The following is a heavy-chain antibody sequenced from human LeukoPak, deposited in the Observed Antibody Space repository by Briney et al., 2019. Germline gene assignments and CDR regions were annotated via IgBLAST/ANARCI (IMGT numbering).Heavy chain of an antibody. D-gene: IGHD1-1*01. CDR1: GFTFSSYA. Sequence: PGGSLRLSCAASGFTFSSYAMHWVRQAPGKGLEWVAVISYDGSNKHYADSVKGRFTISRDNSKNTLYLQMNSLRAEDTAVYYCARDRRYRGGPVWYFDLWGRGTLVTVSS. V-gene: IGHV3-30-3*01. CDR2: ISYDGSNK. J-gene: IGHJ2*01. CDR3: ARDRRYRGGPVWYFDL.